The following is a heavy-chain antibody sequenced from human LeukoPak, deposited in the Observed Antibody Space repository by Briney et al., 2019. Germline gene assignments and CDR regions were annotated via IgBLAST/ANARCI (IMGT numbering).Heavy chain of an antibody. CDR1: GFTFSSYG. CDR2: IRYDGSNK. V-gene: IGHV3-30*02. CDR3: AKDRLGGPSYYYYYYYMDV. D-gene: IGHD3-10*01. J-gene: IGHJ6*03. Sequence: GGSLRLSCAASGFTFSSYGMHWVRQAPGKGLEWVAFIRYDGSNKYYADSVKGRFTISRDNSKNTLYLQMNSLRAEDTAVYYCAKDRLGGPSYYYYYYYMDVWGKGTTVTVSS.